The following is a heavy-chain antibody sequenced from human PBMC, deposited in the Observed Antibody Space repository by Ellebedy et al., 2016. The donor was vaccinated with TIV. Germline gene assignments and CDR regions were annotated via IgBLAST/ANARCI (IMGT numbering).Heavy chain of an antibody. CDR1: GGTFSSYA. Sequence: ASVKVSCXASGGTFSSYAISWVRQAPGQGLEWMGGFDPEDGETIYAQKFQGRVTMTEDTSTDTAYMELSSLRSEDTAVYYCETKDVGWIVAYNAFDNWGQGTMVTVSS. D-gene: IGHD5-12*01. J-gene: IGHJ3*02. CDR3: ETKDVGWIVAYNAFDN. CDR2: FDPEDGET. V-gene: IGHV1-24*01.